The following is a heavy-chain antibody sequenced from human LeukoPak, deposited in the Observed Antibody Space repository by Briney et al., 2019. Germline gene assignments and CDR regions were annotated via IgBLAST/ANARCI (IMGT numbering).Heavy chain of an antibody. J-gene: IGHJ4*02. CDR3: AKDVKPDGVWDIDQ. CDR2: LSSGGATT. Sequence: GGSLRLSCAVSGFTFSSYAMSWVRQAPGKGLAWVSALSSGGATTYYADSVKGRFTISRDDSRNLVFLHMDSLRAEDTAVYYCAKDVKPDGVWDIDQWGQGTLVTVSS. CDR1: GFTFSSYA. D-gene: IGHD1-14*01. V-gene: IGHV3-23*01.